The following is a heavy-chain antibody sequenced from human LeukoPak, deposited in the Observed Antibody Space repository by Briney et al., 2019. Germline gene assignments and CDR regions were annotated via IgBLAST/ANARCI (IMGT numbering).Heavy chain of an antibody. J-gene: IGHJ6*03. V-gene: IGHV3-30*02. CDR3: ARGTWIQLWLGEDYYMDV. CDR2: IRYDGSNK. D-gene: IGHD5-18*01. CDR1: GFTFSSYD. Sequence: GGSLRLSCAASGFTFSSYDMHWVRQAPGKGLEWVAFIRYDGSNKYYADSVKGRFTISRDNSKNTLYLQMNSLKAEDTAVCYCARGTWIQLWLGEDYYMDVWGKGTTVTISS.